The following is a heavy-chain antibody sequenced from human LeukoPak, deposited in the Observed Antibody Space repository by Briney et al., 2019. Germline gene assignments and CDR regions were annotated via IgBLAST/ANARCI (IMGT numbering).Heavy chain of an antibody. CDR1: GFTFDDYG. D-gene: IGHD3-10*01. CDR2: INWNGGST. CDR3: ARLMYYYGSGSSYYFDY. J-gene: IGHJ4*02. Sequence: GGSLRLSCAASGFTFDDYGMGWVRQAPGRGLEWVSGINWNGGSTGYADSVKGRLTISRDNAKNSLYLQMNSLRAEDTALYYCARLMYYYGSGSSYYFDYWGQGTLVTVSS. V-gene: IGHV3-20*04.